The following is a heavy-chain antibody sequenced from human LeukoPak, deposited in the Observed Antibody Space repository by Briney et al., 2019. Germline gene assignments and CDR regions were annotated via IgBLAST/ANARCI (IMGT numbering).Heavy chain of an antibody. D-gene: IGHD1-26*01. CDR1: GFTFSSYS. CDR3: ARDAGSGSYECDY. J-gene: IGHJ4*02. V-gene: IGHV3-21*01. CDR2: ISSSSSYI. Sequence: GGSLRLSCAASGFTFSSYSMNWVRQAPGKGLEWVSSISSSSSYIYYADSVKGRFTISRDNAKNSLYLQMNSLRAEDTAVYYCARDAGSGSYECDYRGQGTLVTVSS.